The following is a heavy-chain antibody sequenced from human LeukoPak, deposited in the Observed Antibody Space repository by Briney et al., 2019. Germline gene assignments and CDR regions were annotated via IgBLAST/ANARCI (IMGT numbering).Heavy chain of an antibody. Sequence: GGSLRLSCAASGFTFSSYAMSWVRQAPGKGLEWVSAISGGGGTTYYADSVKGRLTISRDNSKNTLYLQMSSLRAEDTAVYYCAKGGSSSSRNWFDPWGQGTLVTVSS. CDR1: GFTFSSYA. CDR2: ISGGGGTT. V-gene: IGHV3-23*01. J-gene: IGHJ5*02. D-gene: IGHD6-6*01. CDR3: AKGGSSSSRNWFDP.